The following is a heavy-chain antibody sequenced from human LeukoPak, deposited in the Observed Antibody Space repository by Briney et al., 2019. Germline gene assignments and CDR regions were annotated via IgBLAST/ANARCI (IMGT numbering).Heavy chain of an antibody. J-gene: IGHJ4*02. CDR1: GFTFSNYG. V-gene: IGHV3-30*18. Sequence: PGGSLRLSCAASGFTFSNYGMHWVRQAPGKGLEWVAVISYDGSNKYYADSVKGRFTISRDNSKNTLYLQMNSLRAEDTAVYYCAKFGQQLVPDYWGQGTLVTVSS. CDR2: ISYDGSNK. CDR3: AKFGQQLVPDY. D-gene: IGHD6-13*01.